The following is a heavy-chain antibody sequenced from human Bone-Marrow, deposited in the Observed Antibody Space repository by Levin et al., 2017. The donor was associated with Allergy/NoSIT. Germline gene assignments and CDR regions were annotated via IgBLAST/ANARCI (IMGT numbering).Heavy chain of an antibody. CDR1: GDTFNYYV. V-gene: IGHV1-69*13. J-gene: IGHJ6*02. CDR2: IIPLFGTS. D-gene: IGHD6-19*01. Sequence: SVKVSCKASGDTFNYYVISWVRQAPGQGLEWMGGIIPLFGTSHYTQTLQGRVTITADESTTTAYMELRSLRSEDTAVYFCATKRFSSYYPQMDDYYHYGVDIWGQGTTVTVSS. CDR3: ATKRFSSYYPQMDDYYHYGVDI.